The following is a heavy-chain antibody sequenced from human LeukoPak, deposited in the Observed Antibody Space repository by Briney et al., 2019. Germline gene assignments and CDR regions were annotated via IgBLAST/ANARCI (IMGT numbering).Heavy chain of an antibody. CDR2: ISGSGDNT. J-gene: IGHJ3*01. CDR3: AKQGSAYGV. Sequence: GGSLRLSCAASGFTFSSYAMSWVRQAPGKGLEWVSSISGSGDNTYYADSVKGRFTISRDNSKNTLYLQMNTLRAEDTALYYCAKQGSAYGVWGQGTLVTVSS. CDR1: GFTFSSYA. D-gene: IGHD1-26*01. V-gene: IGHV3-23*01.